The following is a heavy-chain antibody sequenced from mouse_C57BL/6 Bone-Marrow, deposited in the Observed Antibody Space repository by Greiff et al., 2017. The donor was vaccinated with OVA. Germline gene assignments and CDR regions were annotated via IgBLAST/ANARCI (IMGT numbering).Heavy chain of an antibody. V-gene: IGHV1-62-3*01. D-gene: IGHD1-1*01. CDR2: IDPNSGGT. J-gene: IGHJ1*03. CDR1: GYTFTSYW. Sequence: QVQLQQPGAELVKPGASVKLSCKASGYTFTSYWMHWVKQRPGRGLEWIGRIDPNSGGTKYNEKFKSKATLTVDKPSSTAYMQLSSLTSEDAAVYYCARFYYGSSPYWYFDVWGTGTTVTVSS. CDR3: ARFYYGSSPYWYFDV.